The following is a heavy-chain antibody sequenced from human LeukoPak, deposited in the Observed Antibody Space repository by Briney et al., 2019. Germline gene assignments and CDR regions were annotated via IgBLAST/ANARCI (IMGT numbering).Heavy chain of an antibody. V-gene: IGHV3-30*02. CDR2: IRHVGSNE. J-gene: IGHJ3*02. Sequence: GGSLRLSCAASGFAFSTYGMHWVRQAPGKGREWVAFIRHVGSNEYYADSVRGRFAISRDNSQNTLHLQMNILRVEDTAVYYCVKDWGVLPDYSADGFDIWGPGTVVTVSS. CDR3: VKDWGVLPDYSADGFDI. CDR1: GFAFSTYG. D-gene: IGHD4-11*01.